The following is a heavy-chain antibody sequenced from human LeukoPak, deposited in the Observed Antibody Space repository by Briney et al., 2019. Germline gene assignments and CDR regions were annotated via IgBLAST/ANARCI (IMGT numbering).Heavy chain of an antibody. D-gene: IGHD4-17*01. V-gene: IGHV3-21*01. Sequence: GGSLRLSCEASGFTFSSYNMNWVRQAPGKGLEWVSSISTRGYIYYADSVKGRFTISRDNTKNSLYLQMNSLRAEDTAVYYCAREMKGTTVTTVGWYFDLWGRGTLVTVSS. J-gene: IGHJ2*01. CDR1: GFTFSSYN. CDR2: ISTRGYI. CDR3: AREMKGTTVTTVGWYFDL.